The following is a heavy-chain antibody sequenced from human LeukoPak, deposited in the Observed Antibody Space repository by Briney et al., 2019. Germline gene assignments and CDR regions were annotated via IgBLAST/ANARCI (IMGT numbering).Heavy chain of an antibody. CDR3: ARLRVESRAFDI. V-gene: IGHV4-59*08. Sequence: GSLRLSCAASEFTLSLYHINWVRQPPGKGPEWIGYIYYSGSTNYNPSLKSRVTISVDTSKNQFSLKLSSVTAADTAVYYCARLRVESRAFDIWGQGTMVTVSS. J-gene: IGHJ3*02. CDR1: EFTLSLYH. CDR2: IYYSGST. D-gene: IGHD1-1*01.